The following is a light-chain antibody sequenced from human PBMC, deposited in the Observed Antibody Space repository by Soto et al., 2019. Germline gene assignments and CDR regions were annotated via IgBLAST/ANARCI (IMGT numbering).Light chain of an antibody. CDR3: QSYDSSRSGSGV. J-gene: IGLJ2*01. CDR2: GNS. CDR1: SSNIGAGYD. Sequence: QLVLTQPPSVSGAPGQRVTISCTGSSSNIGAGYDVHWYQQLPGTAPKLLIYGNSNRPSGVPDRFSGSKSGTSASLAITGLQAEDEADYYCQSYDSSRSGSGVFGGGTKLTVL. V-gene: IGLV1-40*01.